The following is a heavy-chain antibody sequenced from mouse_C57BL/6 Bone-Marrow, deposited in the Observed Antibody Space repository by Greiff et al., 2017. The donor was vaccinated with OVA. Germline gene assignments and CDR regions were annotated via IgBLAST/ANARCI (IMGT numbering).Heavy chain of an antibody. J-gene: IGHJ1*03. V-gene: IGHV1-15*01. CDR2: IDPETGGT. Sequence: VQLKESGAGLVLPGASLTLSCNASGYTFTAYEMHRAKQTHMHGLEWIGAIDPETGGTAYNQKCKGKGILTADKSASTAYMELRRLTSEDSAVSYCTRRDCDDGNIQYFPVWGTCATFPFSS. CDR1: GYTFTAYE. CDR3: TRRDCDDGNIQYFPV. D-gene: IGHD1-3*01.